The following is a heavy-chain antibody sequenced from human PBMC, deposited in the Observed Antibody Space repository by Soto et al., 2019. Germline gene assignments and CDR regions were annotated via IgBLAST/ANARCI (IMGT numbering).Heavy chain of an antibody. CDR2: ISYDGSNK. CDR3: AKDNLAGYSGSYLDY. V-gene: IGHV3-30*18. D-gene: IGHD1-26*01. Sequence: GGSLRLSCAASGFTFSSYGMHWVRQAPGKGLEWVAVISYDGSNKYYADSVKGRFTISRDNSKNTLYLQMNSLRAEDTAVYYCAKDNLAGYSGSYLDYWGQGTLVTVSS. CDR1: GFTFSSYG. J-gene: IGHJ4*02.